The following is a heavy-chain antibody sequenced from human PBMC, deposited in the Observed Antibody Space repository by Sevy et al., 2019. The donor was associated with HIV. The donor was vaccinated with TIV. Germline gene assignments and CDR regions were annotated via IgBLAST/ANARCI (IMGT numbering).Heavy chain of an antibody. CDR1: GYSFIDFG. Sequence: ASVKVSCKASGYSFIDFGITWVRQAPGQGLEWMGWIGANNDNANFAQKFQGRVTMTTDTSTGTAYMERRSLKSDDTAVYYCARDLLAIAGYSSTWSGAYWGQGTLVTVSS. D-gene: IGHD6-13*01. J-gene: IGHJ4*02. V-gene: IGHV1-18*01. CDR3: ARDLLAIAGYSSTWSGAY. CDR2: IGANNDNA.